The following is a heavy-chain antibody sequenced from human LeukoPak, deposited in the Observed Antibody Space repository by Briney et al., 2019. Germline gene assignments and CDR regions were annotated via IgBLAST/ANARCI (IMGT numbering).Heavy chain of an antibody. D-gene: IGHD2-15*01. Sequence: ASVKVSCKTSGYTFTDFYVHWLRQAPGQGLEWMGWISAYNGNTNYAQKLQGRVTMTTDTSTSTAYMELRSLRSDDTAVYYCARDGDYVLLRFDYWGQGTLVTVSS. J-gene: IGHJ4*02. CDR2: ISAYNGNT. V-gene: IGHV1-18*04. CDR1: GYTFTDFY. CDR3: ARDGDYVLLRFDY.